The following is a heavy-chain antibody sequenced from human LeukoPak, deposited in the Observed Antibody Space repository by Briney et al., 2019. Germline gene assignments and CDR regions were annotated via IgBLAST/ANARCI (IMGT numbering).Heavy chain of an antibody. V-gene: IGHV3-21*01. CDR2: ISSSSSYI. CDR1: GFPFSSYS. J-gene: IGHJ4*02. CDR3: AREAGGYDGIDY. Sequence: GSLKLSCAASGFPFSSYSMNWGRPAPREGVEGVSSISSSSSYIYYADSVKGRFTISRDNAKNSLYLQMNSLRAEDTAVYYCAREAGGYDGIDYWGQGTLVTVSS. D-gene: IGHD5-12*01.